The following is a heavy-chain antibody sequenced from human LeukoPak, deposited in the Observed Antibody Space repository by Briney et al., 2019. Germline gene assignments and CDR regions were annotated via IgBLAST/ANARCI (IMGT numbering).Heavy chain of an antibody. D-gene: IGHD5-18*01. J-gene: IGHJ4*02. CDR3: ARDHTAMVWGIFDY. CDR2: ISSSSSYI. V-gene: IGHV3-21*01. CDR1: GFTFSSYA. Sequence: PGGSLRLSCAASGFTFSSYAMSWVRQAPGKGLEWVSSISSSSSYIYYADSVKGRFTISRDNAKNSLYLQMNSLRAEDTAVYYCARDHTAMVWGIFDYWGQGTLVTVSS.